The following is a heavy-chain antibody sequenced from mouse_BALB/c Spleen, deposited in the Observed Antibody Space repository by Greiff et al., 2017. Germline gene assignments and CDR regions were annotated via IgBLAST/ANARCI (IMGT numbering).Heavy chain of an antibody. D-gene: IGHD3-1*01. Sequence: QGQLQQPGAELVRPGASVKLSCKASGYTFTSYWINWVKQRPGQGLEWIGNIYPSDSYTNYNQKFKDKATLTVDKSSSTAYMQLSSPTSEDSAVYYCTRSARATGWFAYWGQGTLVTVSA. CDR2: IYPSDSYT. J-gene: IGHJ3*01. CDR3: TRSARATGWFAY. V-gene: IGHV1-69*02. CDR1: GYTFTSYW.